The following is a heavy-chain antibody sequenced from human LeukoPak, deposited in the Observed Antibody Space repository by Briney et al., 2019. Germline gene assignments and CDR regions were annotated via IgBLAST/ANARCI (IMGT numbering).Heavy chain of an antibody. Sequence: SETLSLTCTVSGGSISSYYWSWIRQPPGKGLEWIGYIYYSGSTDYNPSLKSRVTISVDTSKNQFSLKLSSVTAADTAVYYCARDRRLAARPGYYYGMDVWGQGTTVTVSS. D-gene: IGHD6-6*01. V-gene: IGHV4-59*01. CDR2: IYYSGST. CDR3: ARDRRLAARPGYYYGMDV. J-gene: IGHJ6*02. CDR1: GGSISSYY.